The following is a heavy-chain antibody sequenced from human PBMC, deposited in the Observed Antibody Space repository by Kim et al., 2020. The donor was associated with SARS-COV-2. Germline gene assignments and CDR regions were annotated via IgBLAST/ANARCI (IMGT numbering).Heavy chain of an antibody. J-gene: IGHJ4*02. V-gene: IGHV4-31*03. CDR1: GGSIRSGGKF. D-gene: IGHD2-2*01. CDR3: ARGQPLDY. CDR2: ISYSGNP. Sequence: SETLSLTCSVSGGSIRSGGKFWTWIRQHPAKGLEWIGYISYSGNPHYSPSLRSRVSISLQTSENQFSLELTSVTAADTAVYYCARGQPLDYWGQGILCT.